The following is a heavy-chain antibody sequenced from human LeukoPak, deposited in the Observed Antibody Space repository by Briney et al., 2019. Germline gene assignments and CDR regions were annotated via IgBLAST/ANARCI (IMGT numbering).Heavy chain of an antibody. CDR3: ARHDIAAAGPRGAFDI. J-gene: IGHJ3*02. D-gene: IGHD6-13*01. V-gene: IGHV4-4*07. CDR1: GGSISSYY. Sequence: SETLSLTCTVSGGSISSYYWSWIRQPAGKGLEWIGRIYTSGSTNYNPSLKSRVTMSVDTSKNQFSLKLSSVTAADTAVYYCARHDIAAAGPRGAFDIWGQGTMVTVSS. CDR2: IYTSGST.